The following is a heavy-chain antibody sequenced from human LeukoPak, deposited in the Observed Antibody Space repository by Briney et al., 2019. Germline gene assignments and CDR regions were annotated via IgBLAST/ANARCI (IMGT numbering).Heavy chain of an antibody. Sequence: GGSLRLSCAASGFTFSSYWMSWVRQAPGKGLEWVANIKQDGSEKYYVDSVKGRFTISRDNAENSLYLQMNSLRAEDTAVYYCARDADSSGYYGGYYYYYGMDVWGQGTTVTVSS. CDR1: GFTFSSYW. V-gene: IGHV3-7*01. CDR3: ARDADSSGYYGGYYYYYGMDV. CDR2: IKQDGSEK. J-gene: IGHJ6*02. D-gene: IGHD3-22*01.